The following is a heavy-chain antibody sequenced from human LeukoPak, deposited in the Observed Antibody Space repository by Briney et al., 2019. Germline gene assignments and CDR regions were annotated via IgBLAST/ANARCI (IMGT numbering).Heavy chain of an antibody. D-gene: IGHD7-27*01. CDR1: GFTFVHFS. V-gene: IGHV3-30*04. CDR3: ARDQPGTYTMSST. CDR2: VSGEQTDK. J-gene: IGHJ5*02. Sequence: QPGGSLRLSCVASGFTFVHFSMHWVRQAPGKGLEWVAFVSGEQTDKYYADSVKGRFTISRDNSRNTLFLEMNSLGPDDTAVYYCARDQPGTYTMSSTWGQGTLVTVSS.